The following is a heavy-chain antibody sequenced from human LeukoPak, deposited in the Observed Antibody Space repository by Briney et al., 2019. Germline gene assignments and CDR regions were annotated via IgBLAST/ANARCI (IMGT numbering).Heavy chain of an antibody. D-gene: IGHD3-10*01. CDR2: ISSSSTYI. CDR1: GFNFSDFSDYS. J-gene: IGHJ4*02. V-gene: IGHV3-21*04. Sequence: GGSLRLSCAASGFNFSDFSDYSMNWVRQAPGKGLEWVSFISSSSTYINYTDSVKGRFTISRDNAKNSLYLQMNSLRAEDTALYYCAKGVYGSGSYSYPDYWGQGTLVTVSS. CDR3: AKGVYGSGSYSYPDY.